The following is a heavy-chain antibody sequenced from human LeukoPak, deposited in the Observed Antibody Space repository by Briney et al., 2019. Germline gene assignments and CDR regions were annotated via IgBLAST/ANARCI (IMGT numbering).Heavy chain of an antibody. CDR3: ARDYDFWSGYYTNFDY. D-gene: IGHD3-3*01. CDR1: GFTFSSYS. J-gene: IGHJ4*02. V-gene: IGHV3-48*01. Sequence: GGSLRLSCAASGFTFSSYSMNWVRQAPGKGLEWVSYISSSSSTIYYADSVKGRFTISRDNAKNSLYLQMNSLRAEDTAVYYCARDYDFWSGYYTNFDYWGQGTLVTVSS. CDR2: ISSSSSTI.